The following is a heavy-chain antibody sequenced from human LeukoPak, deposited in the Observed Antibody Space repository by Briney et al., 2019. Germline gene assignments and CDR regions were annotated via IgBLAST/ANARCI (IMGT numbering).Heavy chain of an antibody. J-gene: IGHJ4*02. CDR1: GYTFTSYG. V-gene: IGHV1-18*01. CDR3: AXXXYFDSSAYFPGNF. Sequence: ASVKVSCKASGYTFTSYGISWVRQAPRQGLERMGWISASNGNTTYAQTLQARVTMTTDTSTSPAYMERRSLRSDDTAVEYGAXXXYFDSSAYFPGNFWGQGTLVTVSS. D-gene: IGHD3-22*01. CDR2: ISASNGNT.